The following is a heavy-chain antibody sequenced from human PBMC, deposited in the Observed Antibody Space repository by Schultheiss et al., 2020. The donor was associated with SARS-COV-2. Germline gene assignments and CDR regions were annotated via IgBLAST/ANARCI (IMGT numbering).Heavy chain of an antibody. CDR3: ARRFFTQYYYGSGSIIYFDY. CDR1: GFSLSTSGM. J-gene: IGHJ4*02. V-gene: IGHV4-39*07. CDR2: INHSGST. D-gene: IGHD3-10*01. Sequence: SGPTLVKPTQTLTLTCTFSGFSLSTSGMCVSWIRQPPGKGLEWIGEINHSGSTNYNPSLKSRVTISVDTSKNQFSLKLSSVTAADTAVYYCARRFFTQYYYGSGSIIYFDYWGQGTLVTVSS.